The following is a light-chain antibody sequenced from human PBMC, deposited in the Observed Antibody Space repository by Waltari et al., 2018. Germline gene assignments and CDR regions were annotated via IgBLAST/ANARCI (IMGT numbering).Light chain of an antibody. V-gene: IGKV1-33*01. CDR2: DAS. CDR3: QEYSSFPPVFS. CDR1: RDIDNY. J-gene: IGKJ3*01. Sequence: VQMTQYPASLSASVGDRVTITCRASRDIDNYFNWYQQKPGEAPKLLIYDASNLQTGVTSRFSGSGSVTEFIFTISRLQPEDLATYYCQEYSSFPPVFSFGPGT.